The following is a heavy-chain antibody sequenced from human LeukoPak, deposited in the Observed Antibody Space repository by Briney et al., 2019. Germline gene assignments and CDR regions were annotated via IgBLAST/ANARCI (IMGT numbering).Heavy chain of an antibody. Sequence: GGSLRLSCAASGFTFSSYAMHWVRQAPGKGLERVAVISYDGSNKYYTDSVKCRFTISRDNSKYTLDLQMNSMRAEDTAVYYCASEPELGIVVVPPRAWGQGTLVTVSS. CDR1: GFTFSSYA. D-gene: IGHD3-22*01. CDR2: ISYDGSNK. CDR3: ASEPELGIVVVPPRA. J-gene: IGHJ5*02. V-gene: IGHV3-30-3*01.